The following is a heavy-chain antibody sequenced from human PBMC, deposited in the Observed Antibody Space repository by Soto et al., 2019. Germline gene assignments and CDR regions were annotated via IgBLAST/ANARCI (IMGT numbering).Heavy chain of an antibody. CDR2: IYYSGST. V-gene: IGHV4-31*03. CDR1: GGSISSGGYY. J-gene: IGHJ4*02. CDR3: ARETYYYDSSGYYGFDY. D-gene: IGHD3-22*01. Sequence: SETLSLTCTVSGGSISSGGYYWSWIRQHPGKGLEWIGYIYYSGSTYYNPSLKSRVTISVVTSKNQFSLKLSSVTAADTAVYYCARETYYYDSSGYYGFDYWGQGTLVTVS.